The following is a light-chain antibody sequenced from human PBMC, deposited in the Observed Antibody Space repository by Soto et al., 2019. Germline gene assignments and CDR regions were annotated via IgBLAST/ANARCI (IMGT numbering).Light chain of an antibody. CDR1: QGISSY. V-gene: IGKV1-9*01. CDR2: AAS. Sequence: DIQFTQSPSFLSSSVLERVTITCLASQGISSYLAWYQQKPGKAPKLLIYAASTLQSGVPSRFSGSGSGTEFTLTISSLQPEDFATYYCQQLNSYPLITFGQGTRLEIK. J-gene: IGKJ5*01. CDR3: QQLNSYPLIT.